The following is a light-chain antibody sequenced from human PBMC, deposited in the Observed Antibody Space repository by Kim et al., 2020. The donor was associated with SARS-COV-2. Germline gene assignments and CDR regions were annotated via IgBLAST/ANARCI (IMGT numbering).Light chain of an antibody. CDR1: SLRKPY. J-gene: IGLJ1*01. V-gene: IGLV3-19*01. CDR3: CSRDSTAKDYV. CDR2: DEN. Sequence: SSELTQDPTVSVALGQTVRITCQGDSLRKPYASWYQQKPGQAPILVMSDENNRPSGIPDRFSGSSSGSTASLTITGAQAEDEADYYCCSRDSTAKDYVFG.